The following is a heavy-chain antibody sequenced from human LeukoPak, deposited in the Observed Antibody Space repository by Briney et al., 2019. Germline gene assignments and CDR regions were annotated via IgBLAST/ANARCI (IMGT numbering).Heavy chain of an antibody. V-gene: IGHV3-30*18. J-gene: IGHJ3*02. D-gene: IGHD5-24*01. CDR2: ISNDGSRK. Sequence: GGSLRLSCAPSGFTFSSHGMHWVRQAPGKGLEWVAIISNDGSRKYYAHSVEGRFTISRDNSKNTLYLHMNSLRAEDTAMYYCAKKRDAFDIWGQGTVVAVSS. CDR1: GFTFSSHG. CDR3: AKKRDAFDI.